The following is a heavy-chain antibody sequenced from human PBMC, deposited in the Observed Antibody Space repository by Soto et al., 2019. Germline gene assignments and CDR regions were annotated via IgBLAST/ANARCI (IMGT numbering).Heavy chain of an antibody. J-gene: IGHJ4*02. CDR3: AKDRLAGGFDY. CDR1: RFTFSNYA. CDR2: VSATAGTT. Sequence: GGSLRLSCAASRFTFSNYAMSWVRQAPGKGLEWVSLVSATAGTTYYTDSVKGQFTISRDNSRNTVYLQMNSLRADDTAVYYCAKDRLAGGFDYWGQGTLVTVSS. D-gene: IGHD3-16*01. V-gene: IGHV3-23*01.